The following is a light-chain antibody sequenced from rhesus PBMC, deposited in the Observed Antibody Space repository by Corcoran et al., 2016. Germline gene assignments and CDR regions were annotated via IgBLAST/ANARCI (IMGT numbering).Light chain of an antibody. CDR3: QQHNSYPPS. V-gene: IGKV1S14*01. J-gene: IGKJ2*01. CDR1: QGLSNY. Sequence: DIQMTQSPSSLSASVGDTVTITCRASQGLSNYLAWYQQKLGKAPKPLIYYASTLESGVPSRFSGSAAGTDCTLTISSLQPEDFAIYYCQQHNSYPPSFGQGTKVGIK. CDR2: YAS.